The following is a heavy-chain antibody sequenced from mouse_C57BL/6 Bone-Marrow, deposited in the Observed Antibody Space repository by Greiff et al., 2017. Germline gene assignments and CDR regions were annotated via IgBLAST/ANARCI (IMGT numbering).Heavy chain of an antibody. V-gene: IGHV1-63*01. J-gene: IGHJ4*01. CDR1: GYTFTNYW. CDR3: ARWSYYAMDY. CDR2: IYPGGGYT. Sequence: VQLQQSGAELVRPGTSVKMSCKASGYTFTNYWIGWAKQRPGHGLEWIGDIYPGGGYTNYNEQFKGKATLTADKSSSTAYMQFSSLTSEDSAIYYCARWSYYAMDYWGQGTSVTVSS.